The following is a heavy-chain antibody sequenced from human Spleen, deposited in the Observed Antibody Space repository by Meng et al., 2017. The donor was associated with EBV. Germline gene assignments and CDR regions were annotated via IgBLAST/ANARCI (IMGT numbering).Heavy chain of an antibody. J-gene: IGHJ5*02. V-gene: IGHV3-53*01. CDR2: IYSGGSP. CDR1: GFTVSTNY. Sequence: EVLVVGSGGGLIQPGGSLRLACAVSGFTVSTNYMSWVRQAPGKGLEWVSLIYSGGSPFYADSVKGRFTISRDNSKNTLYLQMNSLRAEDTAMYYCARDSGNWWFDPWGQGTLVTVSS. CDR3: ARDSGNWWFDP.